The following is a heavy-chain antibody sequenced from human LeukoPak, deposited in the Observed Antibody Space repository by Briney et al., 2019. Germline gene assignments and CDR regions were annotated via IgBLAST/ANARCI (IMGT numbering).Heavy chain of an antibody. J-gene: IGHJ4*02. CDR1: GFTFGDYA. D-gene: IGHD3-16*01. CDR3: TRWGSTHFDY. Sequence: GGSLRLSCTASGFTFGDYAMSWVRQAPEKGLEWVGFIRSKAYGGTTEYAASVKGRFTISRDDSKSIAYLQMNSLKTEDTAVYYCTRWGSTHFDYWGQGTLVTVSS. CDR2: IRSKAYGGTT. V-gene: IGHV3-49*04.